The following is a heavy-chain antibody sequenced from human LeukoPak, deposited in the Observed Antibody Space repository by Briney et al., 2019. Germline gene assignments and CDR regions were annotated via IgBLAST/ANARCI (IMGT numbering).Heavy chain of an antibody. J-gene: IGHJ4*02. Sequence: SETLSLTCTVSGGSISSGSYYWSWIRQPAGKGLEWIGRIYTSGSTNYNPSLKSRVTISVDTSKNQFSLKLSSVTAADTAVYYCAREGVRGTLWGQGTLVTVSS. V-gene: IGHV4-61*02. CDR3: AREGVRGTL. CDR1: GGSISSGSYY. CDR2: IYTSGST. D-gene: IGHD3-10*02.